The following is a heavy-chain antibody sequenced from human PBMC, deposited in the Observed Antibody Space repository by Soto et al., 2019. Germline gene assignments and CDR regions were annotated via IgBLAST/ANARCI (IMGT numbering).Heavy chain of an antibody. D-gene: IGHD4-17*01. V-gene: IGHV1-8*01. J-gene: IGHJ4*02. CDR2: MNPDRGHT. CDR1: GYTFTTYD. Sequence: QVQLVQPGAEVKKPGASVKVSCRASGYTFTTYDIHWVRQANGQGLEWMGWMNPDRGHTKFAQKFQGRVTLTRDTSTNTAYMELTSLKSDDTAVYYCARSTATIDYWGQGTWVNVSS. CDR3: ARSTATIDY.